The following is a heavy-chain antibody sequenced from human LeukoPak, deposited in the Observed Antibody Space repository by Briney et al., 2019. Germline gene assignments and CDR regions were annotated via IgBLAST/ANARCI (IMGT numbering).Heavy chain of an antibody. V-gene: IGHV5-51*01. D-gene: IGHD6-13*01. J-gene: IGHJ3*02. CDR2: IYPGGSDT. CDR3: ARRVAAAGTGAFDI. Sequence: GEALKISCKGSGYSFTSYWIGWVRQMPGKGLEWMGIIYPGGSDTRYSPSFQGQVTISADKSISPAYLQGSSLKASDTAMYYCARRVAAAGTGAFDIWGQGTMVTVSS. CDR1: GYSFTSYW.